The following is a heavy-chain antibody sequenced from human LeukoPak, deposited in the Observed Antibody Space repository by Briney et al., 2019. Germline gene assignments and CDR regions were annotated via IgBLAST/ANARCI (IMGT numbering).Heavy chain of an antibody. CDR3: AKDSSVAGTAEYLQY. CDR1: GFTFSSNA. Sequence: PGGSLRLSCAASGFTFSSNAMSWVRQAPGRGLEWVSVISNSGYSTYYADSVKGRFTISRDNSKNTLYLQMNSLRAEDTAVYYCAKDSSVAGTAEYLQYWGQGTLVTVSS. V-gene: IGHV3-23*01. J-gene: IGHJ1*01. D-gene: IGHD6-19*01. CDR2: ISNSGYST.